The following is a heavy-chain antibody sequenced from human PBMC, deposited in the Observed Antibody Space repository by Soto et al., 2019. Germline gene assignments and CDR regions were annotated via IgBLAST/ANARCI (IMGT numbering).Heavy chain of an antibody. J-gene: IGHJ6*02. CDR3: AGPDFRIADRAGGPYGMDV. Sequence: PGESLKISCKGSGYSFTSYWISWVRQMPGKGLEWMGRIDPSDSYTNYSPSFQGHVTISADKSISTAYLQWSSLKASDTAMYYCAGPDFRIADRAGGPYGMDVWGQGTKVTVS. CDR1: GYSFTSYW. CDR2: IDPSDSYT. V-gene: IGHV5-10-1*01. D-gene: IGHD6-13*01.